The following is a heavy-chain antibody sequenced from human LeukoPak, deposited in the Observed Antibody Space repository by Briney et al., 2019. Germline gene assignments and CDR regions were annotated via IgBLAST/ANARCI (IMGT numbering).Heavy chain of an antibody. CDR3: ARASYSYDISGWVPFDY. Sequence: SETLSLTCTVSGGSISSYYWSWIRQPPEKGLEWIGYIYSSGSTIYNPSLKSRLTISGDTSENQFSLRLSSVTAADTAVYYCARASYSYDISGWVPFDYWGQGTLVTVSS. V-gene: IGHV4-59*08. J-gene: IGHJ4*02. CDR2: IYSSGST. D-gene: IGHD3-22*01. CDR1: GGSISSYY.